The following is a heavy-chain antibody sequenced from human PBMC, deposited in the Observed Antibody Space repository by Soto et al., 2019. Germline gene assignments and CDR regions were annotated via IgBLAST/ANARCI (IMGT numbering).Heavy chain of an antibody. Sequence: EVQLLESGGGLVQPGGSLRLSCAASGFTFSSYAMSWVRQAPGKGLEWVSAISGSGSHTNYADSVKGRFTISRDNAKNSLYLQMKSLRAEDTAVYYCARVQLYYYDSSGYYDPYYFDYWGQGILVTVSS. V-gene: IGHV3-23*01. CDR3: ARVQLYYYDSSGYYDPYYFDY. J-gene: IGHJ4*02. CDR1: GFTFSSYA. CDR2: ISGSGSHT. D-gene: IGHD3-22*01.